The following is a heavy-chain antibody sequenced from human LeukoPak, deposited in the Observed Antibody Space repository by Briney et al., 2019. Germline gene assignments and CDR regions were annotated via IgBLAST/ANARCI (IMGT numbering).Heavy chain of an antibody. D-gene: IGHD5-12*01. Sequence: PGGSLRLSCAASGFTFSSYSMNWVRQAPGKGLEWVSPIGSSSSYIYYADSVKGRFTISRDNAKNSLYLQMNSLRAEDTAVYYCARDEEVATISGDFDPWGQGTLVTVSS. CDR2: IGSSSSYI. CDR1: GFTFSSYS. J-gene: IGHJ5*02. V-gene: IGHV3-21*01. CDR3: ARDEEVATISGDFDP.